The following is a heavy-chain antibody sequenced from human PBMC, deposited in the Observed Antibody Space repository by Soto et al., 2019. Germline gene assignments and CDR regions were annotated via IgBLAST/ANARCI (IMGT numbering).Heavy chain of an antibody. CDR3: AGGDYVVGNFDY. CDR1: GGSISSYY. CDR2: IYYSGSI. V-gene: IGHV4-59*08. Sequence: SETLSLTCTVSGGSISSYYWSWIRQPPGKGLEWIGYIYYSGSINYNPSLKSRVTISVDTSKNQFSLKLSSVTAADTAVYYCAGGDYVVGNFDYWGQGTLVTVSS. J-gene: IGHJ4*02. D-gene: IGHD4-17*01.